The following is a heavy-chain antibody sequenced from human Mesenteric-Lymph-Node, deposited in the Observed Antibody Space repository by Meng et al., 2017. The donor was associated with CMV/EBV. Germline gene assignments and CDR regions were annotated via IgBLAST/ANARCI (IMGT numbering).Heavy chain of an antibody. D-gene: IGHD3-10*01. Sequence: HPHESGPRLVKPSETLSLTCTGAGGSISSSWHYWGWIRQPPGKGLEWIGSIFYSGSAHYNPALESRVTISTDKSKNEFFLNLGSVTAADTAMYFCARDTLTYSYGPGWIDPWGQGTLVTVSS. V-gene: IGHV4-39*02. CDR2: IFYSGSA. CDR1: GGSISSSWHY. CDR3: ARDTLTYSYGPGWIDP. J-gene: IGHJ5*02.